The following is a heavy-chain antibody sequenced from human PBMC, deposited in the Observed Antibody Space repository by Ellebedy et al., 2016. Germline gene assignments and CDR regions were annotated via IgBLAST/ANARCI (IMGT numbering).Heavy chain of an antibody. Sequence: GSLRLSCTVSGGSISSYYWSWIRQPPGKGLEWIGYIYYSGSTNYNPSLKSRVTISVDTSKNQFSLKLSSVTAADTAVYYCARASNVLRYFDWLSGTEYYFDYWGQGTLVTVSS. CDR3: ARASNVLRYFDWLSGTEYYFDY. D-gene: IGHD3-9*01. J-gene: IGHJ4*02. V-gene: IGHV4-59*01. CDR2: IYYSGST. CDR1: GGSISSYY.